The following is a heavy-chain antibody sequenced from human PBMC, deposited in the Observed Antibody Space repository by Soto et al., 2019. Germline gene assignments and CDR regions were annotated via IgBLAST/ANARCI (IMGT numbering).Heavy chain of an antibody. CDR1: GYSFTRYW. CDR2: FFPGDSDT. V-gene: IGHV5-51*01. J-gene: IGHJ4*02. CDR3: AISSLAAAGFVY. D-gene: IGHD6-13*01. Sequence: PGESLKISCKGSGYSFTRYWIGWVRQKPGQGLEWMGIFFPGDSDTRYSPSFQGQVTISADKSISTAYLHWSSLKASDTAIYYCAISSLAAAGFVYWGRGTVVTVFS.